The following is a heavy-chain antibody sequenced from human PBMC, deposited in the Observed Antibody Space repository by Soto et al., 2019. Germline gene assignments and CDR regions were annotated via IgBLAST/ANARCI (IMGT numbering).Heavy chain of an antibody. CDR3: AKGGCTNGVCYPRMDV. D-gene: IGHD2-8*01. CDR1: GFPLCSYS. V-gene: IGHV3-23*01. J-gene: IGHJ6*02. CDR2: ISGSGGST. Sequence: SLRLSLSARGFPLCSYSISRVRPSPGEGVGWGSAISGSGGSTYYADSGKGPFTISRDNSKNTLYLQMNSLRAEDTAVYYCAKGGCTNGVCYPRMDVWGQGTTVTVS.